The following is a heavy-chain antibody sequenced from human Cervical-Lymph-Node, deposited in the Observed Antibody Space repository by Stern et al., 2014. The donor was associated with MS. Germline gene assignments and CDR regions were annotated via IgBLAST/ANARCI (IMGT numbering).Heavy chain of an antibody. CDR1: GGTFSTFS. CDR3: VLPSTVTTAAFDV. Sequence: QDQLVQSGAEVKKPGSSVKVSCKASGGTFSTFSINWVRQVPGQSLEWMGGIIPIFDTPTFAQKFQGRVTITADSSTSTVYMALNSLRFDDTAVYYCVLPSTVTTAAFDVWGRGTMVTVSS. CDR2: IIPIFDTP. D-gene: IGHD4-11*01. V-gene: IGHV1-69*14. J-gene: IGHJ3*01.